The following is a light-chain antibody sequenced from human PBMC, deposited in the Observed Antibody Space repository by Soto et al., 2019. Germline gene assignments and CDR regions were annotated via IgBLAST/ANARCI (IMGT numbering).Light chain of an antibody. CDR3: SSYTSSSTPNV. Sequence: QSVLTQPASVSGSPGQSITISCTVTSSDVGGYNYVSWYQQHPGKAPKLMIYEVSNRPSGVSNRFSGSKSGNTASLTISGLQAEDEADYYCSSYTSSSTPNVFGTGTKVTLL. CDR1: SSDVGGYNY. J-gene: IGLJ1*01. V-gene: IGLV2-14*01. CDR2: EVS.